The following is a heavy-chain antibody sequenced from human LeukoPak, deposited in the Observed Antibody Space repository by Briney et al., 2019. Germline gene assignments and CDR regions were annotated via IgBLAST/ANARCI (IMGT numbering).Heavy chain of an antibody. Sequence: GGSLRLSCEASGFTFSSYAIHWVRQAPVKGLEWVAVISYDGNNQFYADAVKVRFTISRENSKNTLYLEMNSLRPEDTAVYFCARGGYYDFSTGYYQTQYYRGMDVWGQGTTVTVSS. CDR1: GFTFSSYA. J-gene: IGHJ6*02. CDR2: ISYDGNNQ. CDR3: ARGGYYDFSTGYYQTQYYRGMDV. D-gene: IGHD3-3*01. V-gene: IGHV3-30*04.